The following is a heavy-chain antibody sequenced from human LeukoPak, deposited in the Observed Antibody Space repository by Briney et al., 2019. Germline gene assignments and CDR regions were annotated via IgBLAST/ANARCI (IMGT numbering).Heavy chain of an antibody. V-gene: IGHV1-24*01. D-gene: IGHD5-18*01. J-gene: IGHJ3*02. Sequence: ASVKVSCKVSGYTLTELSMHSVRQAPGKGLEWMGGFDPEDGETIYAQKFQGRVTMTEDTSTDTAYMELSSLRSEDTAVYYCATDSGATAMVSQDAFDIWGQGTMVTVSS. CDR2: FDPEDGET. CDR1: GYTLTELS. CDR3: ATDSGATAMVSQDAFDI.